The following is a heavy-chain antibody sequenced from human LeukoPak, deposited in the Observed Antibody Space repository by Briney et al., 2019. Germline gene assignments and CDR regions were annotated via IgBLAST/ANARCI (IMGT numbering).Heavy chain of an antibody. V-gene: IGHV4-30-2*01. CDR1: GGSISSGAYS. D-gene: IGHD3-22*01. CDR2: IYHSGSS. J-gene: IGHJ4*02. Sequence: SETLSLTCAVSGGSISSGAYSWSWIRQPPGQGLEWIGYIYHSGSSYYNLSLKSRVTISVDRSKNQFSLNLSSVTAADTAVYYCARGNYDSSGYYFDYWGQGTLVTVSS. CDR3: ARGNYDSSGYYFDY.